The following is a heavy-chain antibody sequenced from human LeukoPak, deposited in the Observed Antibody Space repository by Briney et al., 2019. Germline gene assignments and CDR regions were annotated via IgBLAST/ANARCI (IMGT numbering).Heavy chain of an antibody. CDR3: AKERNDCSGGSCHYLDAFDI. J-gene: IGHJ3*02. CDR2: IWYDGTNK. D-gene: IGHD2-15*01. V-gene: IGHV3-33*06. CDR1: GFTFSSYG. Sequence: GGSLRLSCAASGFTFSSYGMHWVRQAPGKGLEWVAVIWYDGTNKYYADSVKGRFTISRDNSKNTLYLQMNSLRAEDTAVYYCAKERNDCSGGSCHYLDAFDIWGLGTMVTVSS.